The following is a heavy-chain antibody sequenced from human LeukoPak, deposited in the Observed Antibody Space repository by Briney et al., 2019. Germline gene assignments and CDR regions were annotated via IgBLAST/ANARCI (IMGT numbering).Heavy chain of an antibody. CDR3: ARAGIAAAGTRGGLFDY. D-gene: IGHD6-13*01. Sequence: GGSLRLSRAASGFTFSSYAMHWVRQAPGKGLEWVAVISYDGSNKYYADSVKGRFTISRDNSKNTLYLQMNSLRAEDTAVYYCARAGIAAAGTRGGLFDYWGQGTLVTVSS. J-gene: IGHJ4*02. V-gene: IGHV3-30-3*01. CDR1: GFTFSSYA. CDR2: ISYDGSNK.